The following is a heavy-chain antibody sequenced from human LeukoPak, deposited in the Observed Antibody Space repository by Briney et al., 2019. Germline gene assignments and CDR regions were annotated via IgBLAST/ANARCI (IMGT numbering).Heavy chain of an antibody. D-gene: IGHD3-16*02. V-gene: IGHV3-7*03. CDR3: AATLDPFDY. Sequence: GGSLRLSCAASGFTFSSYWMSWVRQAPGKGLEWEANINQDGSEKYYVDSVKGRFTISRDNAKNSLYLQMNSLRAEDTAVYYCAATLDPFDYWGQGTLVTVSS. CDR1: GFTFSSYW. CDR2: INQDGSEK. J-gene: IGHJ4*02.